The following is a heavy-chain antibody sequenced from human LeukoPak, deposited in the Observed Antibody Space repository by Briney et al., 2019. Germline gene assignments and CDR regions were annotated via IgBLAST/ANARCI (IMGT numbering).Heavy chain of an antibody. J-gene: IGHJ3*02. CDR1: GFTFSSYS. CDR3: ARVPYYDFWSGSPDAFDI. D-gene: IGHD3-3*01. Sequence: PGGSLRLSFAASGFTFSSYSMNWVRRAPGKGLEWGSCISSSSSTIYYADSVKGRFTISRDNAKNSLYLQMNSLRAEDTAVYYCARVPYYDFWSGSPDAFDIWGQGTMVTVSS. CDR2: ISSSSSTI. V-gene: IGHV3-48*01.